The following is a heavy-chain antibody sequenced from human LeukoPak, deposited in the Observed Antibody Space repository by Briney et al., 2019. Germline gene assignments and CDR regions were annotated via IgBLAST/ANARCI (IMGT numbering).Heavy chain of an antibody. D-gene: IGHD3-3*01. Sequence: GASVKVSCKTSGYSFTTSGISWVRQAPGQGLEWMGWISAYNGNTNYAQKLQGRVTMTTDTSTSTAYMELRSLRSDDTAVYYCARVQPRTIFGVVKGAFDIWGQGTMVTVSS. CDR1: GYSFTTSG. CDR3: ARVQPRTIFGVVKGAFDI. CDR2: ISAYNGNT. J-gene: IGHJ3*02. V-gene: IGHV1-18*01.